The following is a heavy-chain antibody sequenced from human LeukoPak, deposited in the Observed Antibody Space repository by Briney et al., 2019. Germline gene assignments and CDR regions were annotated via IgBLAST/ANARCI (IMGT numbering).Heavy chain of an antibody. CDR1: GGSISSYY. CDR3: ARARQKLWFGEGKAFDY. Sequence: NPSETLSLTCTVSGGSISSYYWSWIRQPPGKGLEWIGYIYYSGSTNYNPSLKSRVTISVDTSKNQFSLKLSSVTAADTAVYYCARARQKLWFGEGKAFDYWGRGTLVTVSS. CDR2: IYYSGST. D-gene: IGHD3-10*01. J-gene: IGHJ4*02. V-gene: IGHV4-59*08.